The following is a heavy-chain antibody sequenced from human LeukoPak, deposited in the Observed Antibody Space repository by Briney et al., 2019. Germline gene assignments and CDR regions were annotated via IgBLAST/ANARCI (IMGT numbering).Heavy chain of an antibody. J-gene: IGHJ5*02. Sequence: PGRSLRLSCAACGFAFSSCGMHWVRQAPGKGLEWGAVIWYGGSNKYYADSVKGRFTISRDNSKNTLYLQMSSLRAEDTAVYYCAKGEDYYDSSAKGDWFDPWGQGTLVTVSS. CDR1: GFAFSSCG. CDR3: AKGEDYYDSSAKGDWFDP. CDR2: IWYGGSNK. D-gene: IGHD3-22*01. V-gene: IGHV3-33*06.